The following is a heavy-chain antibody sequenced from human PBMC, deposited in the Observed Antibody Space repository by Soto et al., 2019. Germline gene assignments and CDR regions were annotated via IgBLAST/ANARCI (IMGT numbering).Heavy chain of an antibody. CDR2: INPNSGGT. J-gene: IGHJ6*02. V-gene: IGHV1-2*04. CDR1: GYTFTGYY. Sequence: ASVKVSCKASGYTFTGYYMHWVRQAPGQGLEWMGWINPNSGGTNYAQKFQGWVTMTRDTSISTAYMELSRLRSDDTAVYYCARDLAYCGGDCYFPYYGMDVWGQGTTVTVSS. CDR3: ARDLAYCGGDCYFPYYGMDV. D-gene: IGHD2-21*02.